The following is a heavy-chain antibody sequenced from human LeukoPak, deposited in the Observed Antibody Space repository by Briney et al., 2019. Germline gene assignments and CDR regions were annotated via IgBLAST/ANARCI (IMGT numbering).Heavy chain of an antibody. CDR3: ARAVEFDY. D-gene: IGHD5-24*01. V-gene: IGHV1-18*01. J-gene: IGHJ4*02. CDR1: GYTFNSDG. CDR2: ISAYNRNT. Sequence: ASVKVSCKASGYTFNSDGISWVRQAPGQGLEWMGWISAYNRNTNYAQKVQGRVTMTIDTSTSTAYMELRSLRSDDTAVYYCARAVEFDYWGQGTLVTVSS.